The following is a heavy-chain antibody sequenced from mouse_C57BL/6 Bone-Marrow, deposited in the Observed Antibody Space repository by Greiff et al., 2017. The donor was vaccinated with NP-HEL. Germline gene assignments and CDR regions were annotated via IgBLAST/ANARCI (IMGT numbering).Heavy chain of an antibody. D-gene: IGHD2-3*01. J-gene: IGHJ3*01. CDR1: GYTFTSYW. CDR3: VPLIYDGYSAWFAY. Sequence: QVQLQQPGAELVKPGASVKLSCKASGYTFTSYWMHWVKQRPGQGLEWIGMIHPNSGSTNYNEKFKSKATLTVDKSSSTAYMQLSSLTSEDSAVYYCVPLIYDGYSAWFAYWGQGTLVTVSA. V-gene: IGHV1-64*01. CDR2: IHPNSGST.